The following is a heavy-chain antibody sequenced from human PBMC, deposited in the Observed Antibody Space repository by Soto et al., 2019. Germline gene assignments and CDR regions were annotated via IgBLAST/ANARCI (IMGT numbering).Heavy chain of an antibody. CDR3: VGEGRGSSGFDY. J-gene: IGHJ4*02. D-gene: IGHD3-22*01. V-gene: IGHV3-7*01. Sequence: EVQLVESGGSLVQPGGSLRLSCAASGFTFSNYWMSWVRQAPGKGLEWVASIKKQGTEKHYVDSVKGRFTISRDDAQNSRERQMNSVRGEDTAVYFDVGEGRGSSGFDYWGQGTLVTVSP. CDR1: GFTFSNYW. CDR2: IKKQGTEK.